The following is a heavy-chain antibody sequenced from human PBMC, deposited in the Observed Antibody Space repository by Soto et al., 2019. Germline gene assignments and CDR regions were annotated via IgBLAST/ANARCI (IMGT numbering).Heavy chain of an antibody. D-gene: IGHD5-18*01. CDR1: GYSFTSYW. CDR2: IDPSDSYT. Sequence: GESLKISCKGSGYSFTSYWISWVRQMPGKGLEWMGRIDPSDSYTNYSPSFQGHVTISADKSISTAYLQWSSLKASDTAMYYCASGGYSYGTPLYYGMDVWGQGTTVTVSS. V-gene: IGHV5-10-1*01. CDR3: ASGGYSYGTPLYYGMDV. J-gene: IGHJ6*02.